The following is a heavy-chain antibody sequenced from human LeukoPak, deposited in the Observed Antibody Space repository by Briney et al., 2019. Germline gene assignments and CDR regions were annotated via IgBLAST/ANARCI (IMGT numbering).Heavy chain of an antibody. CDR3: ARDWGATTSVFDY. Sequence: PGGSLRLSCAASGFTISRYWMSWVRQAPGKGLEWVANIDLDGSEKFYVDSVKGRFTVSRDNAQNSLYLQMNSLRAGDTAVYYCARDWGATTSVFDYWGQGILVTVSS. J-gene: IGHJ4*02. V-gene: IGHV3-7*01. D-gene: IGHD3-16*01. CDR2: IDLDGSEK. CDR1: GFTISRYW.